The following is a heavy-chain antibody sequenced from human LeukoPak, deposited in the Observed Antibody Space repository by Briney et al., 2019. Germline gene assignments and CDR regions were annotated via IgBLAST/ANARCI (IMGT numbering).Heavy chain of an antibody. V-gene: IGHV3-11*01. Sequence: GGSLRLSCAASGFTFSDYYMSWIRQAPGKGLEWLSYISSSGSTTYYADSVKGRFTMSRDNAKTSLYLQMNSLRAQDTAVYYCARSHQTYYDFWSGYYTDGMDVWGQGTTVTVSS. CDR3: ARSHQTYYDFWSGYYTDGMDV. D-gene: IGHD3-3*01. CDR2: ISSSGSTT. CDR1: GFTFSDYY. J-gene: IGHJ6*02.